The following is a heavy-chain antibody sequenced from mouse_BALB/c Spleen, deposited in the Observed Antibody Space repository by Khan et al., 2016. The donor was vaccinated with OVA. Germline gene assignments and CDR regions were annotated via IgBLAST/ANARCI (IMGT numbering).Heavy chain of an antibody. D-gene: IGHD2-2*01. CDR3: VRGGQWLRRGGGNSDY. CDR2: ISIYYDNT. CDR1: GYTFTDYA. V-gene: IGHV1S137*01. J-gene: IGHJ2*01. Sequence: QVQLQQSGPELVRPGESVKISCKGSGYTFTDYAMHWVKQSHAKSLEWIGVISIYYDNTNYNQKFEGKASMTVDKSSSTAYMELARLTSEDSAIYYCVRGGQWLRRGGGNSDYWGQGTTLTVSS.